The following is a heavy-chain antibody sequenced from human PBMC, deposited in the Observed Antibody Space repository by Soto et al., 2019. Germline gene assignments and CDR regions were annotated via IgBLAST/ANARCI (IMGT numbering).Heavy chain of an antibody. CDR2: ISSSSSYT. V-gene: IGHV3-11*06. D-gene: IGHD6-19*01. J-gene: IGHJ4*02. Sequence: GSLRLSCAASGFTFSDYYMSWIRQAPGKGLEWVSYISSSSSYTNYADSVKGRFTISRDNAKNSLYLQMNSLRAEDTAVYYCARFTPIIAVAGPVDYWGQGTLVTVS. CDR1: GFTFSDYY. CDR3: ARFTPIIAVAGPVDY.